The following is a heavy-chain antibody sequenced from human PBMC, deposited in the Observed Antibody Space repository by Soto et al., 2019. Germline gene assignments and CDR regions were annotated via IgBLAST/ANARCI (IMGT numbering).Heavy chain of an antibody. CDR2: IYWNDDK. D-gene: IGHD3-9*01. J-gene: IGHJ5*02. V-gene: IGHV2-5*01. Sequence: QITLKESGPTLVKPTQTLTLTCTFSGFSLSTSGVGVGWIRQPPGKALEWLALIYWNDDKRYSPSLKSRLTITKDSSKNQVVLTMTNMDPVDTATYYCALTIRYVDWSQDYNWFDPWGQGTLVTVSS. CDR1: GFSLSTSGVG. CDR3: ALTIRYVDWSQDYNWFDP.